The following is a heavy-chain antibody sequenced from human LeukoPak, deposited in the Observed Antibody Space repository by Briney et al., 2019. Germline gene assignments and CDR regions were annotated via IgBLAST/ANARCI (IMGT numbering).Heavy chain of an antibody. CDR3: ARRGDILTGYDY. J-gene: IGHJ4*02. CDR1: GFTFNDHY. V-gene: IGHV1-2*02. D-gene: IGHD3-9*01. Sequence: ASVKVSCKSSGFTFNDHYIHWMRQAPGQGLEWMGWINPNSGSTNYAQKFQGRVTMTRDTSISTAYMELSRLRSDDTAVYYCARRGDILTGYDYWGQGTLVTVSS. CDR2: INPNSGST.